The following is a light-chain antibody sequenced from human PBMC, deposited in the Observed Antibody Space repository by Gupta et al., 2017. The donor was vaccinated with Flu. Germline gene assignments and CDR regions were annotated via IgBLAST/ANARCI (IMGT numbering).Light chain of an antibody. CDR1: SSNLGAHYD. CDR3: QSYDDSLDSWV. J-gene: IGLJ3*02. Sequence: QSVLTQPPSVSGAPGQRVTISCTGSSSNLGAHYDVHWYHRLPGAAPKLLIFGNSNRPSAFPDRFSASNSGTSASLVITGLEAEDEADYYCQSYDDSLDSWVFGGGTKLTVL. CDR2: GNS. V-gene: IGLV1-40*01.